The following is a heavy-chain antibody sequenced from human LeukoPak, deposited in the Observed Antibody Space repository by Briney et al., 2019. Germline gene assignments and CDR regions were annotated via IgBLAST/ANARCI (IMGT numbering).Heavy chain of an antibody. CDR2: IYSGGST. D-gene: IGHD6-6*01. J-gene: IGHJ5*02. V-gene: IGHV3-66*02. Sequence: GGFLRLSCAASGFTVSSNYMSWVRQAPGKGLEWVSVIYSGGSTYYADSVKGRYTISRDNSKNTLYLQMNSLRAEDTAVYYCAREQLVRSSWFDPWGQGTLVTVSS. CDR3: AREQLVRSSWFDP. CDR1: GFTVSSNY.